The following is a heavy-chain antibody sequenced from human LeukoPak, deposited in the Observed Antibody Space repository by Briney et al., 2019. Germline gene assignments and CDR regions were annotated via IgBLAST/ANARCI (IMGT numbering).Heavy chain of an antibody. CDR3: ATYGVVERATDY. V-gene: IGHV3-7*01. CDR2: IKEDGSEK. J-gene: IGHJ4*02. D-gene: IGHD2-15*01. CDR1: GFRFSDFW. Sequence: GGSLRLSCAASGFRFSDFWMSWVRQAPGEGLEWVANIKEDGSEKHYVDSVKGRFTISRDNAKNSLFLQMNGLRAEDTAIYYCATYGVVERATDYWGQGTLVTVSS.